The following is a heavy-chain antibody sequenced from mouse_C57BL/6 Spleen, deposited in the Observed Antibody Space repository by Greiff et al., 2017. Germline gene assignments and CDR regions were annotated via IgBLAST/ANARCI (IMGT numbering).Heavy chain of an antibody. CDR1: GYTFTDYE. J-gene: IGHJ3*01. CDR2: IDPETGGT. V-gene: IGHV1-15*01. CDR3: TRRYYYGISYKAWFAY. D-gene: IGHD1-1*01. Sequence: VQLQQSGAELVRPGASVTLSCKASGYTFTDYEMHWVKQTPVHGLEWIGAIDPETGGTAYNQKFKGKAILTADKSSSTAYMELRSLTSEASAVYYCTRRYYYGISYKAWFAYCGQGTLVTVSA.